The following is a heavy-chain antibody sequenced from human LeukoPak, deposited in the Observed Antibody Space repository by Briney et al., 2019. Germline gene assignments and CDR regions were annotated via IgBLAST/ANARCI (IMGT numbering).Heavy chain of an antibody. CDR3: ARGYCSSTSCSDAFDI. D-gene: IGHD2-2*01. CDR1: GYTFTSYD. CDR2: MNPNSGNT. Sequence: ASVKVSCKASGYTFTSYDTNWVRQATGQGLEWMGWMNPNSGNTGYAQKFQGRVTMTRNTSISTAYMELSSLRSEDTAVYYCARGYCSSTSCSDAFDIWGQGTMVTVSS. J-gene: IGHJ3*02. V-gene: IGHV1-8*01.